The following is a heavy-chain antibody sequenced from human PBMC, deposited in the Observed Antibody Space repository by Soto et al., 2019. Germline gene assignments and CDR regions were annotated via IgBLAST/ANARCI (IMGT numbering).Heavy chain of an antibody. CDR2: IWYDGSNT. D-gene: IGHD7-27*01. J-gene: IGHJ4*02. V-gene: IGHV3-33*01. CDR3: VRDLLGSGGHFDY. CDR1: GFIFSSFG. Sequence: GGSLRLSCSASGFIFSSFGMHWVRQAPGKGLEWVAHIWYDGSNTYYADSVKGRFTISRDNSRNTLYLQMNSLRAEDTAVYHCVRDLLGSGGHFDYWGQGTPVTVSS.